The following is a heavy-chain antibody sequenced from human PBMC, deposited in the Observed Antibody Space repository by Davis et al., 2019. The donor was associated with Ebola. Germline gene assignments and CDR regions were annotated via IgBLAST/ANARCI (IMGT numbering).Heavy chain of an antibody. CDR3: ARARAACLFYYYYYGMDV. D-gene: IGHD6-6*01. CDR1: GYTFTSYY. V-gene: IGHV1-46*01. CDR2: INPSGGST. Sequence: ASVKVSCKASGYTFTSYYMHWVRQAPGQGLEWMGIINPSGGSTSYAQKFQGRVTMTRDTSTSTVYMELSSLRSEDTAVYYCARARAACLFYYYYYGMDVWGQGTTVTVSS. J-gene: IGHJ6*02.